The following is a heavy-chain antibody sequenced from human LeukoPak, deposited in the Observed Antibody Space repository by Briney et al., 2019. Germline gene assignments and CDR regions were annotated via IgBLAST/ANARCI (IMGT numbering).Heavy chain of an antibody. V-gene: IGHV3-23*01. J-gene: IGHJ4*02. CDR1: GFTFSSYA. CDR2: ITGSGGTT. D-gene: IGHD3-16*01. Sequence: WGSLRLSCAASGFTFSSYAMSWVRQAPGKGLEWVSTITGSGGTTHYADSMKGRFTISRDNSKNTLYLQLNRLRAEDTAVYFCAKDRGGVYYDNWFYFDSWGQGTLVIVSS. CDR3: AKDRGGVYYDNWFYFDS.